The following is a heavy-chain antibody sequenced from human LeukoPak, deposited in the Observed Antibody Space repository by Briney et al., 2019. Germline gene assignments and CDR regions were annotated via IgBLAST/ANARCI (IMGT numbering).Heavy chain of an antibody. J-gene: IGHJ4*02. Sequence: GGSLRLSCAASGFTFSSYGMHWVRQAPGKGLEWVAFIRYDGSNKYYADSVKGRFTISRDNSKNTLYLQMNSLRAEDTAVYYCAKVAPAMVRGVTDYWGQGTLVTVSS. CDR3: AKVAPAMVRGVTDY. V-gene: IGHV3-30*02. D-gene: IGHD3-10*01. CDR1: GFTFSSYG. CDR2: IRYDGSNK.